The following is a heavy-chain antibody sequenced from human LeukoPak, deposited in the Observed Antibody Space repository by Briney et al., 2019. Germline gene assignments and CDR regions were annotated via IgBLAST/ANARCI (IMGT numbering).Heavy chain of an antibody. Sequence: GGSLRLSCAASGFTFSSFWMHWVRQAPGKGLVWVSRINTDGSTTAYADSVKGRFTISRDDAKNTLYLQMNSLRAEDTAVYYCARDEGLQLGLDYWGRGTLVTVSS. CDR1: GFTFSSFW. CDR2: INTDGSTT. D-gene: IGHD5-24*01. J-gene: IGHJ4*02. CDR3: ARDEGLQLGLDY. V-gene: IGHV3-74*01.